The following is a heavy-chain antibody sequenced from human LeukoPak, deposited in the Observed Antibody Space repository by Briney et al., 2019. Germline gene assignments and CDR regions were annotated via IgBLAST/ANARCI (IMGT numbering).Heavy chain of an antibody. CDR3: AAAYSSSSDYGMDV. CDR1: GSTFTSSA. J-gene: IGHJ6*02. CDR2: IVVGSGNT. D-gene: IGHD6-6*01. V-gene: IGHV1-58*02. Sequence: SVKVSCKASGSTFTSSAMQWVRQARGQRLEWIGWIVVGSGNTNYAQKFQERVTITRDMSTSTAYMELSSLRSEDTAVYYCAAAYSSSSDYGMDVWGQGTTVTVSS.